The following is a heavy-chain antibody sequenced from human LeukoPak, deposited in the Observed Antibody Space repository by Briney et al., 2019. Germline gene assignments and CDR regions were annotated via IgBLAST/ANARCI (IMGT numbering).Heavy chain of an antibody. D-gene: IGHD5-18*01. CDR3: ARARGYSYGTFDY. CDR1: GYSISSGYY. J-gene: IGHJ4*02. Sequence: PSETLSLTCTVSGYSISSGYYWGWIRQPPGKGLEWIGSIYHSGSTYYNPSLKSRVTISVDTSKNQFSLRLSSVTAADTAVYYCARARGYSYGTFDYWGQGTLVTVSS. CDR2: IYHSGST. V-gene: IGHV4-38-2*02.